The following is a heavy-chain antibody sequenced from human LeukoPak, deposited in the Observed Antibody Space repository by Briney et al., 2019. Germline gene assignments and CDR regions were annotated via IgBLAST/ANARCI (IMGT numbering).Heavy chain of an antibody. CDR3: ARDSYGWGSYEY. CDR1: GFIFSGSW. Sequence: GGSLRLSCAASGFIFSGSWMSWVRQAPGKGLEWLAHIKGDGSREIYVGSVKERFLISRDNAKNSLYLQMNNLRAEDTAVYYCARDSYGWGSYEYWGQGILVTVS. CDR2: IKGDGSRE. J-gene: IGHJ4*02. V-gene: IGHV3-7*01. D-gene: IGHD3-10*01.